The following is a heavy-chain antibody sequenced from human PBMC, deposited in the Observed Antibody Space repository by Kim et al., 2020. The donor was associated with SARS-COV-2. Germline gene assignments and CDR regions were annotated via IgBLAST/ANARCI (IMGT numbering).Heavy chain of an antibody. CDR3: ARERGGYYLDY. Sequence: GGSLRLSCAASGFTFNIFFMHWVRQAPGKGLEYVSFISNNGGDTNYANSVKGRFTISRDNSRNTLFLQMGDLRADDMAVYYCARERGGYYLDYWGQGTLVTVSS. CDR1: GFTFNIFF. V-gene: IGHV3-64*01. D-gene: IGHD3-16*01. J-gene: IGHJ4*02. CDR2: ISNNGGDT.